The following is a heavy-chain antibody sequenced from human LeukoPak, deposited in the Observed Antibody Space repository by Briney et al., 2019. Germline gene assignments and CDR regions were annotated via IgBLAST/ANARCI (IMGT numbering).Heavy chain of an antibody. D-gene: IGHD3-16*01. J-gene: IGHJ6*03. CDR1: GYTFTVYY. CDR3: ARDGGPDPYYYYYMDV. CDR2: INPNSGGT. V-gene: IGHV1-2*02. Sequence: GASVKVSFKASGYTFTVYYMHWVRQAPGQGLEWMGWINPNSGGTNYAQKFQGRVTMTRDTSISTAYMELSRLRSDDTAVYYCARDGGPDPYYYYYMDVWGKGTTVTVSS.